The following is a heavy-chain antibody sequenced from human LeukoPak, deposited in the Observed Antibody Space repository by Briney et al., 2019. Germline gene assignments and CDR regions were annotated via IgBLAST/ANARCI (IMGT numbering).Heavy chain of an antibody. D-gene: IGHD3-22*01. J-gene: IGHJ6*02. Sequence: ASVKVSCKASGYTFTSYGISWVRQAPGRGLEGMEWISAYNGNTNYAQKLQGRVTMTTDTSTSTAYMELRGLRSDDTAVYYCARDYYDSSGYWGLTYYYGMDVWGQGTTVTVSS. V-gene: IGHV1-18*01. CDR1: GYTFTSYG. CDR3: ARDYYDSSGYWGLTYYYGMDV. CDR2: ISAYNGNT.